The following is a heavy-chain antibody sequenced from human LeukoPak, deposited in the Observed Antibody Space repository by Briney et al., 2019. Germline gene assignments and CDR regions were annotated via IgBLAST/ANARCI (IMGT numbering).Heavy chain of an antibody. CDR1: GGSISSYY. CDR3: ARGWYGWYFDL. J-gene: IGHJ2*01. V-gene: IGHV4-59*01. Sequence: SETLSPTCTVSGGSISSYYWSWIRQPPGKGLEWIGYIYYSGSTNYNPSLKSRVTISVDTSKNQFSLKLSSVTAADTAVYYCARGWYGWYFDLWGRGTLVTVSS. D-gene: IGHD6-19*01. CDR2: IYYSGST.